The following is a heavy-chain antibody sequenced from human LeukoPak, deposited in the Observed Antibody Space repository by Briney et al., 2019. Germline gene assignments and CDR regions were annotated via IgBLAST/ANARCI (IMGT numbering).Heavy chain of an antibody. J-gene: IGHJ4*02. CDR3: ARALNGYFYAFDS. CDR1: GGSISSGEYY. D-gene: IGHD2/OR15-2a*01. Sequence: SETLSLTCTVSGGSISSGEYYWSWIRQPPWKGLERIGYFSYTGSTYYNPSVKSRVSISVDTSKNQFSLKLTSVTAADTAVYYCARALNGYFYAFDSWGQGTLVTVSS. V-gene: IGHV4-30-4*01. CDR2: FSYTGST.